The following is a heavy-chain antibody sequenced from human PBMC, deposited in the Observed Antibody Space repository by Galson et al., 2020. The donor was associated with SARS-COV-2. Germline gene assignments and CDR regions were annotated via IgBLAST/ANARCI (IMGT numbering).Heavy chain of an antibody. J-gene: IGHJ4*02. CDR2: ISYDGSNK. CDR3: ARDIIDFWSGYYSCLDY. CDR1: GFTFSSYA. D-gene: IGHD3-3*01. Sequence: GGSLRLSCAASGFTFSSYAMHWVRQAPGKGLEWVAVISYDGSNKYYADSVKGRFTISRDNSKNTLYLQMNSLRAEDTAVYYCARDIIDFWSGYYSCLDYWGQGTLVTVSS. V-gene: IGHV3-30*04.